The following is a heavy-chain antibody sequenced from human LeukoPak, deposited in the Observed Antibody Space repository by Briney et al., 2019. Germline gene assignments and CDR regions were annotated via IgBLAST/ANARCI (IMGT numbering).Heavy chain of an antibody. CDR3: ARGSTLDLLWFGELLEVYYFDY. J-gene: IGHJ4*02. D-gene: IGHD3-10*01. CDR1: GYTFTSYA. CDR2: INTNTGNP. Sequence: ASVKVSCKASGYTFTSYAMNWVRQAPGQGLEWMGWINTNTGNPTYAQGFTGRFVFSLDTSVSTAYLQISSLKAEDTAVYYCARGSTLDLLWFGELLEVYYFDYWGQGTLVTVSS. V-gene: IGHV7-4-1*02.